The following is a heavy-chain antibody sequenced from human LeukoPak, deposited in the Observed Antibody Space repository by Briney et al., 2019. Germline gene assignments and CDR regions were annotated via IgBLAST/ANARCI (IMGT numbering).Heavy chain of an antibody. V-gene: IGHV1-3*01. CDR3: ARGGEDGYNYHPFDI. CDR2: INAGNGNT. D-gene: IGHD5-24*01. J-gene: IGHJ3*02. CDR1: GYTFTGYY. Sequence: ASVKVSCKASGYTFTGYYMHWVRQAPGQRLEWMGWINAGNGNTKYLQKFQGRVTFTRDTAASTAYMELSSLRSEDTAVYYCARGGEDGYNYHPFDIWGQGTMVTVSS.